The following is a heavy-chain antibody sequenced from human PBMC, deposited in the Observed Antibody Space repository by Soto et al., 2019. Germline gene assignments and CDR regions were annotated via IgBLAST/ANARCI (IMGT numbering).Heavy chain of an antibody. D-gene: IGHD6-13*01. J-gene: IGHJ5*02. CDR2: ISYDGSNK. V-gene: IGHV3-30-3*01. CDR1: GFTFSSYA. CDR3: ARGSAAGKTWFDP. Sequence: QVQLVESGGGVVQPGRSLRLSCAASGFTFSSYAMHWVRQAPGKGLEWVAVISYDGSNKYYADSVKGRFTISRDNSKNPLYLQMNSLRAEDTAVYYCARGSAAGKTWFDPWGQGTLVTVSS.